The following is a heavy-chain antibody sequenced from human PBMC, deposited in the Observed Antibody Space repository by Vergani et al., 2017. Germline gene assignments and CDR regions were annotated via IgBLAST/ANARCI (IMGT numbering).Heavy chain of an antibody. V-gene: IGHV4-31*03. CDR3: ARGLRSIAAAGTWFDP. Sequence: QVQLQESGPGLVKPSQTLSLTCTVSGGSISSGGYYWSWIRQHPGKGLEWIGYIYYSGSTYYNPSLKSRATISVDTSKNQFSLKLSSVTAADTAVYYCARGLRSIAAAGTWFDPWGQGTLVTVSS. J-gene: IGHJ5*02. D-gene: IGHD6-13*01. CDR2: IYYSGST. CDR1: GGSISSGGYY.